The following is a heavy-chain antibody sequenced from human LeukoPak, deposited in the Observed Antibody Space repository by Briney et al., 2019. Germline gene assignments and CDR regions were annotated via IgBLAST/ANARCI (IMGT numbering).Heavy chain of an antibody. V-gene: IGHV3-48*03. CDR2: ISSGASTM. D-gene: IGHD6-19*01. Sequence: GGSLRLSCAASGFMFSSFEMYWVRQAPGKGLEWVSYISSGASTMYYADSVKGRFTISRDNARNSLFLQMNSLRAEDTAVYYCALLAVASDFDSWGQGTLVTVSS. CDR1: GFMFSSFE. CDR3: ALLAVASDFDS. J-gene: IGHJ5*01.